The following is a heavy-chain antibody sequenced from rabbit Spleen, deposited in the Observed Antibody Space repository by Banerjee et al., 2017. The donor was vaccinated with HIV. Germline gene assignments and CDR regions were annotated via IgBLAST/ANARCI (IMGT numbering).Heavy chain of an antibody. CDR1: GVSFSGSSY. V-gene: IGHV1S40*01. CDR2: IDAGSSGFT. Sequence: QSLEESGGDLVKPGASLTLTCIASGVSFSGSSYMCWVRQAPGKGLEWIACIDAGSSGFTYFASWATGRFTISKTSSTTVTLQMTSLTAADTATYFCARNYVNAFDPWGQGTLVTVS. D-gene: IGHD1-1*01. J-gene: IGHJ2*01. CDR3: ARNYVNAFDP.